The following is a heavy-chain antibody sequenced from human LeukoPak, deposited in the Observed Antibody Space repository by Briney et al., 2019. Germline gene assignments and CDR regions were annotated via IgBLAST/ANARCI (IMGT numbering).Heavy chain of an antibody. CDR1: GGSISSYY. CDR2: IYTSGST. J-gene: IGHJ3*02. V-gene: IGHV4-4*07. CDR3: ARERNYYDSSGYNDAFDI. Sequence: SETLSLTCTVSGGSISSYYWSWIRQPAGKELEWIGRIYTSGSTNYNPSLKSRVTMSVDTSKNQFSLKLSSVTAADTAVYYCARERNYYDSSGYNDAFDIWGQGTMVTVSS. D-gene: IGHD3-22*01.